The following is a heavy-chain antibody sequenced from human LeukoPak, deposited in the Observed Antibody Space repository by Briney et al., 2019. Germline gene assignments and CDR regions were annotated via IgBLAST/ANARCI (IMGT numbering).Heavy chain of an antibody. CDR3: TELRAHAFDI. CDR1: GFTFSSSG. CDR2: IKDKANNYAT. J-gene: IGHJ3*02. Sequence: GGSLRLSCAASGFTFSSSGVHWVRQASGRGLEWVSRIKDKANNYATAYGGSVEGRFTISRDDSKNTAYLQINSLKTEDTAVYYCTELRAHAFDIWGQGTMATVSS. V-gene: IGHV3-73*01. D-gene: IGHD3-16*01.